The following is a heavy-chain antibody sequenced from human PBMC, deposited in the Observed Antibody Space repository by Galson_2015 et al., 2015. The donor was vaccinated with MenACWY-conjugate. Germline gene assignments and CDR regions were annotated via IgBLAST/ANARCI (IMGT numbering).Heavy chain of an antibody. V-gene: IGHV4-39*07. CDR2: IYYSGST. CDR3: ARDVGYHTTSFDH. J-gene: IGHJ4*02. D-gene: IGHD3-16*02. CDR1: GGSVTSSSYF. Sequence: SETLSLTCSVSGGSVTSSSYFWGWIRQPPGEGLEWIGSIYYSGSTFYNPSLKSRVTILLDTSKNQFSLKLSSVTAADTAVYYCARDVGYHTTSFDHWGQGTLVTVSS.